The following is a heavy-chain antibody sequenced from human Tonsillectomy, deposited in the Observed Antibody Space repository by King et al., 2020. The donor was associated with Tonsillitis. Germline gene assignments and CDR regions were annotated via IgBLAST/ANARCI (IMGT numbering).Heavy chain of an antibody. CDR2: ISSTTI. D-gene: IGHD3-10*01. Sequence: VQLVESGGDLVQPGGSLRLSCVGSGFTFSDYSMNWVRQAPGKGLEWVSYISSTTIYYADSVKGRFTISRDDAKNSLFLQMNSLRAEDTAVYYCARELWVGELFYYYYAMDVWGQGTTVTVSS. CDR1: GFTFSDYS. CDR3: ARELWVGELFYYYYAMDV. J-gene: IGHJ6*02. V-gene: IGHV3-48*01.